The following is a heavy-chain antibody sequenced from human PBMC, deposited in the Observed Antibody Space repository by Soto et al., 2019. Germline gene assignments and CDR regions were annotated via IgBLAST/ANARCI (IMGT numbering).Heavy chain of an antibody. D-gene: IGHD2-2*03. Sequence: GGSLRLSCAASGFTFSSYAMSWVRQAPGKGLEWVSGIRGSGGSTYNADSVKGRFTVSRDNSADTLYLQMNSLRAEDTAVYYCAKDGYCSSTSCYYGGMDVWGQGTTVTVSS. J-gene: IGHJ6*02. CDR3: AKDGYCSSTSCYYGGMDV. V-gene: IGHV3-23*01. CDR2: IRGSGGST. CDR1: GFTFSSYA.